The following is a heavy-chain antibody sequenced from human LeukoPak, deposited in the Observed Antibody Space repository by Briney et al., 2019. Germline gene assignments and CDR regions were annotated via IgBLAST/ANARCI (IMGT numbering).Heavy chain of an antibody. D-gene: IGHD3-3*01. CDR3: ARSYYDFRSGSRTNDY. Sequence: SETLSLTCAVYGGSFSGYYWSWIRQPPGKGLEWIGDIYHSGSTNYNPSLKSRVTISVDTSKNQFSLKLSTVTAADTAVYYCARSYYDFRSGSRTNDYWGQGTLVTVSS. V-gene: IGHV4-34*01. CDR1: GGSFSGYY. J-gene: IGHJ4*02. CDR2: IYHSGST.